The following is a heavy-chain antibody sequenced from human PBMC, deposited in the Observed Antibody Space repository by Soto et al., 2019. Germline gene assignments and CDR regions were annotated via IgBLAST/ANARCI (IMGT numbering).Heavy chain of an antibody. Sequence: EVQLLESGGGLVQPGGSLRLSCAASGFTFSYYSMAWVRQTPEKGLEWVSGMSIGDAKTFYMDSVRGRFTVSRDSVKNTVDLQMNSLRAEDTAMYYCARWDDYADLWGQGTLVTVSS. CDR3: ARWDDYADL. CDR1: GFTFSYYS. V-gene: IGHV3-23*01. D-gene: IGHD1-26*01. J-gene: IGHJ4*02. CDR2: MSIGDAKT.